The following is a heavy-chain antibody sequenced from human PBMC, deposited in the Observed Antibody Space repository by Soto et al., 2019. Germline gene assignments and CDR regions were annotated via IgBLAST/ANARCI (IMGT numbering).Heavy chain of an antibody. J-gene: IGHJ6*02. CDR1: GGTFSSYA. V-gene: IGHV1-69*13. CDR2: IIPIFGTA. D-gene: IGHD2-15*01. Sequence: ASVKVSCKASGGTFSSYAISWVRQAPGQGLEWMGRIIPIFGTANYAQKFQGRVTITADESTSTAYMELSSLRSEDTAVYYCARDIVGDYYYYGMDVWGQGTTVTVSS. CDR3: ARDIVGDYYYYGMDV.